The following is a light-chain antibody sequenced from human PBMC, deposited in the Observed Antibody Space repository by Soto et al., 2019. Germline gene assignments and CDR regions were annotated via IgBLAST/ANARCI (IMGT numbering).Light chain of an antibody. Sequence: QSALTQPASVSGSPAQSITMSCTGTSSDVGGYNFVSWYQQLPGKAPKLMIYDVSDRPSGVSNRFSGSKSGNTASLTISGLQAEDEADYYCSSYTSSSTVVFGGGTKLTVL. CDR2: DVS. CDR1: SSDVGGYNF. CDR3: SSYTSSSTVV. V-gene: IGLV2-14*01. J-gene: IGLJ2*01.